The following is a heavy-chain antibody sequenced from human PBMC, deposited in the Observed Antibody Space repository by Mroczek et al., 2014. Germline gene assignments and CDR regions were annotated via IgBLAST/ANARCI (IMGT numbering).Heavy chain of an antibody. Sequence: QVQLQQWGAGLLKPSETLSLTCAVYGGSFSGYYWSWIRQPPGKGLEWIGEINHSGSTNYNPSLKSRVTISVDTSKNQFSLKLSSVTAADTAVYYCASSLGAPSYRKSYYFDYWGQGTLVTVSS. J-gene: IGHJ4*02. CDR2: INHSGST. V-gene: IGHV4-34*01. D-gene: IGHD3-16*02. CDR3: ASSLGAPSYRKSYYFDY. CDR1: GGSFSGYY.